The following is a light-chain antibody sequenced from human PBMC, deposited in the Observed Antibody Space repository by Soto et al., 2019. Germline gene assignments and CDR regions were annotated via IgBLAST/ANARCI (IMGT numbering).Light chain of an antibody. CDR1: QTLSSW. V-gene: IGKV1-39*01. Sequence: DIQMTQSPSTLSGSVGDRVTMTCRASQTLSSWFAWYQHKPGKAPKLLIYAAYSLQSGVPSRFSGSGSGTEFTLTISSLQPEDFATYYCQQSYSTPLTFGGGTKV. CDR2: AAY. CDR3: QQSYSTPLT. J-gene: IGKJ4*01.